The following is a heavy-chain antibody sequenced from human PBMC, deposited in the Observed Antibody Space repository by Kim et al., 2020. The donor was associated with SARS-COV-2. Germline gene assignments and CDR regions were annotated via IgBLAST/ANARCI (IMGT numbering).Heavy chain of an antibody. Sequence: ADAVKGRFTISRDNSKTTLYLQMNSLRPGDTAVYYCARANSGSYWGYFDYWGQGTLVTVSS. D-gene: IGHD1-26*01. CDR3: ARANSGSYWGYFDY. J-gene: IGHJ4*02. V-gene: IGHV3-30*01.